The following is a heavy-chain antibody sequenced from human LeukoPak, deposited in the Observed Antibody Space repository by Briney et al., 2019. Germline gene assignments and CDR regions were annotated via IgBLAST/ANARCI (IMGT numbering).Heavy chain of an antibody. CDR2: IYYSGST. J-gene: IGHJ3*02. Sequence: PSETLSLTCTVSGGSISSYYWSWIRQPPGKGLEWIGYIYYSGSTNYNPSLKSRVTISVDTSKNQFSLKLSSVTAADTAVYYCARERYTGAFDIWGQGTMVTVSS. V-gene: IGHV4-59*01. D-gene: IGHD1-14*01. CDR3: ARERYTGAFDI. CDR1: GGSISSYY.